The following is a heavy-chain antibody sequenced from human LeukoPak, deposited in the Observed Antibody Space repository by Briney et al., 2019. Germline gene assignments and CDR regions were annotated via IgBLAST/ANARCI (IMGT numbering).Heavy chain of an antibody. CDR2: IYDRGTH. D-gene: IGHD1-26*01. J-gene: IGHJ3*02. CDR3: ARSGGNYYDTDAFDI. CDR1: RGSIRTYY. V-gene: IGHV4-59*08. Sequence: SETLSFTCTVARGSIRTYYWRWIRQAPGNGLEWIRYIYDRGTHQYNPSLKSRVTISVDTSKNQSSLKLSSVTAADTAVYYCARSGGNYYDTDAFDIWGQGTMVTVSS.